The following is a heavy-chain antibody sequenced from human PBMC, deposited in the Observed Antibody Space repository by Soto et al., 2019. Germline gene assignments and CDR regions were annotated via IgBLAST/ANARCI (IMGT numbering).Heavy chain of an antibody. J-gene: IGHJ5*02. CDR1: GVSISSVGYY. Sequence: QVQLQESGPGLVKPSQTLSLTCTVSGVSISSVGYYWSWIRQHPAKGLEWIGYSYYSASTYYNPSVKSRVTISVDTSKKQFLLKLRSVTAADTAVYYCARDGRFGLAVAGTPGFDPWGQGTLVTVSS. D-gene: IGHD6-19*01. V-gene: IGHV4-31*03. CDR3: ARDGRFGLAVAGTPGFDP. CDR2: SYYSAST.